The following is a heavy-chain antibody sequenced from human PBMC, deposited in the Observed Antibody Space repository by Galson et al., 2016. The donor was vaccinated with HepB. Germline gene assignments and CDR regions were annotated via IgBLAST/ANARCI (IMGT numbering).Heavy chain of an antibody. V-gene: IGHV3-23*01. CDR2: ISGSGYDT. CDR3: AKLMGDWGDRSTGFVDY. J-gene: IGHJ4*02. CDR1: GFTFSGYI. Sequence: SLRLSCAASGFTFSGYIMSWVRQAPGKRLEWVAAISGSGYDTYYTDPAKGRFTISKDKSKNTVYLHMNNLRAEDTAIYYCAKLMGDWGDRSTGFVDYWGQGTLVTVSS. D-gene: IGHD1-1*01.